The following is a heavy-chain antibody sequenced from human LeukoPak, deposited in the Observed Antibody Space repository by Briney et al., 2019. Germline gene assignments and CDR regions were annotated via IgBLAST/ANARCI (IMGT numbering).Heavy chain of an antibody. CDR1: GFTFSSYS. CDR2: ISSSSSYI. J-gene: IGHJ6*02. CDR3: ARGSSSHYYYYGMDV. V-gene: IGHV3-21*01. Sequence: GGSLRLSCAASGFTFSSYSMNWVRQAPGKGLEWVSSISSSSSYIYYAGSVKGRFTISRDNAKNSLYLQMSSLRAEDTAVYYCARGSSSHYYYYGMDVWGQGTTVTVSS. D-gene: IGHD6-13*01.